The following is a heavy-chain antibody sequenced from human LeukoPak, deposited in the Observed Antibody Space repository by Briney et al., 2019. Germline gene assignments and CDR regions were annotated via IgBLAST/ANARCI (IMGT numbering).Heavy chain of an antibody. Sequence: GGSLRLSCAASGFTFSSYGMHWVRQAPGKGLEWVAVISYDGSNKYYADSVKGRFTISRDNSKNTLYLQMNSLRAEDTAVYYCAKDSSYGDYAVFDYWGQGTLVTVSS. CDR2: ISYDGSNK. CDR3: AKDSSYGDYAVFDY. V-gene: IGHV3-30*18. J-gene: IGHJ4*02. D-gene: IGHD4-17*01. CDR1: GFTFSSYG.